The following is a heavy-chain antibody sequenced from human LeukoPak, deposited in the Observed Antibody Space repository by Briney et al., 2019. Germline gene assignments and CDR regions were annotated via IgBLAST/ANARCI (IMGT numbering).Heavy chain of an antibody. Sequence: GGSLRLSCAASGLTFSNAWMSWVRQAPGKGLEWVGRIKSQIDGGTTDYAAHVQGRFTISRDDSKNTLYLQMNSLKIEDTAVYYCTTEGDDIAEAWFDYWGQGTLVTVSS. CDR2: IKSQIDGGTT. J-gene: IGHJ4*02. V-gene: IGHV3-15*01. CDR3: TTEGDDIAEAWFDY. D-gene: IGHD6-13*01. CDR1: GLTFSNAW.